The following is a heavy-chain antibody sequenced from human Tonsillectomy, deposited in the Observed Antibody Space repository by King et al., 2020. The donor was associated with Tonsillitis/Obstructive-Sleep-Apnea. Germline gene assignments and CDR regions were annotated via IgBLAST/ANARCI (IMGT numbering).Heavy chain of an antibody. V-gene: IGHV3-30*04. Sequence: VQLVESGGGVVQPGRSLRLSCAASGFTFSIYTMHWVRQAPGKGLEWVAIISNDGSNKNYADSVQGRFIISRDNSKNTLYLQMNSLRPEDTAVYYCARGYCSGGTCYLDYWGQGTLVTVSS. D-gene: IGHD2-15*01. CDR2: ISNDGSNK. CDR3: ARGYCSGGTCYLDY. J-gene: IGHJ4*02. CDR1: GFTFSIYT.